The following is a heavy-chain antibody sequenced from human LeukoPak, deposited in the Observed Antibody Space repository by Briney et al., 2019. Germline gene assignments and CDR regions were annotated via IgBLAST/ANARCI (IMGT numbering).Heavy chain of an antibody. CDR1: GFAFSNYS. J-gene: IGHJ5*02. D-gene: IGHD2-2*01. Sequence: AGGSLRLSCAASGFAFSNYSMNWVRQAPGRGLEWVSSISSGSSYIYYADSVKGRFTISRDNAKNSLYLQMNSLRAEDTAVYYCARGALIDCSSTSCNNWFDPWGQGTLVTVSS. CDR3: ARGALIDCSSTSCNNWFDP. CDR2: ISSGSSYI. V-gene: IGHV3-21*01.